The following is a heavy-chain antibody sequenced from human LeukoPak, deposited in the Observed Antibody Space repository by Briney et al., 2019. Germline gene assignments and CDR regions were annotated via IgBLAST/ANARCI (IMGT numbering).Heavy chain of an antibody. D-gene: IGHD5-18*01. Sequence: PSETLSLTCTVSGGSISSSSYYWGWIRQPPGKGLEWIGSIYYSGSTYYNPSLKSRVTISVDTSKNQFSLKLSSVTAADTAVYYCASRDSYGSDYWGQGTLVTVSS. CDR2: IYYSGST. V-gene: IGHV4-39*07. J-gene: IGHJ4*02. CDR3: ASRDSYGSDY. CDR1: GGSISSSSYY.